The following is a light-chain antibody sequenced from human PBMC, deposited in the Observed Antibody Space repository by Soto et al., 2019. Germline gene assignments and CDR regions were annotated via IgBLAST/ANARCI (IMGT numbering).Light chain of an antibody. CDR3: QSYDSSLSGYV. Sequence: QSVLTQPPSVSGAPGQRVTISCTGSSSNIGAGYVVHWYQQIPGTAPKLLIYGNSNRPSGVPDRFSGSKSGTSASLAITGLQAEDEADYYCQSYDSSLSGYVFGGGTKLTVL. CDR2: GNS. CDR1: SSNIGAGYV. V-gene: IGLV1-40*01. J-gene: IGLJ2*01.